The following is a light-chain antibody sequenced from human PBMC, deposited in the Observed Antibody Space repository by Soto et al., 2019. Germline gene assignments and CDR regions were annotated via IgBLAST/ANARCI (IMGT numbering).Light chain of an antibody. J-gene: IGLJ1*01. CDR3: SSYTSSSTLV. CDR2: EVS. V-gene: IGLV2-14*01. Sequence: QSALTQLASVSGSPGQSITISCTGTSRDVGGYNYVSWYSQYPGRAPKLIIYEVSNRPSGVSSRFSASKSGNTASLTISGLQAEDEADYYCSSYTSSSTLVFGTGTKLTVL. CDR1: SRDVGGYNY.